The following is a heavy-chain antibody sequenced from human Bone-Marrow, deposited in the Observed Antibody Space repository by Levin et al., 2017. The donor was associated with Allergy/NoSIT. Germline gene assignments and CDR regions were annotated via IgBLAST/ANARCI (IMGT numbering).Heavy chain of an antibody. J-gene: IGHJ1*01. V-gene: IGHV3-23*01. CDR1: GFTSAYYA. CDR2: ISGSYDQT. CDR3: AQMDVQLVQGAFQE. Sequence: GESLKISCAASGFTSAYYAMSWVRQAPGKGLEWVSGISGSYDQTFYRDSVKGWFTISSDNSKNTVLLQMNNLTVDDSALYYCAQMDVQLVQGAFQEWVQGTLVSVSS. D-gene: IGHD1-1*01.